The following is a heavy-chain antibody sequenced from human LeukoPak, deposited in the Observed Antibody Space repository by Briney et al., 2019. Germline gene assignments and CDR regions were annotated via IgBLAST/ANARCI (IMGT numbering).Heavy chain of an antibody. CDR1: GFTFSRYW. Sequence: PGGSLGLSCAASGFTFSRYWMSWVRQAPGKGLEWVANIKQDGSEKYYVDSVKGRFTISRDNAKNSLYLQMNSLRAEDTAVYYCAKDLDCTSGICYTFFDYWGQGTLVTVSS. V-gene: IGHV3-7*03. J-gene: IGHJ4*02. D-gene: IGHD2-8*01. CDR3: AKDLDCTSGICYTFFDY. CDR2: IKQDGSEK.